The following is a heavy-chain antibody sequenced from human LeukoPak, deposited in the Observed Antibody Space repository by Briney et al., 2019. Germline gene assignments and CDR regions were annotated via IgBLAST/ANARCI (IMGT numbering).Heavy chain of an antibody. J-gene: IGHJ4*02. CDR2: ISAGGGST. CDR1: GFTFDNYG. D-gene: IGHD6-19*01. CDR3: ANNEGYNSGWYSDY. V-gene: IGHV3-23*01. Sequence: YPGGSLRLSCAASGFTFDNYGMSWVRQAPGKGLEWVSTISAGGGSTYYADSVRGRFTISRDNSKNTVSLQLNSLRAEDTAMYYCANNEGYNSGWYSDYWGQGTLVIVSS.